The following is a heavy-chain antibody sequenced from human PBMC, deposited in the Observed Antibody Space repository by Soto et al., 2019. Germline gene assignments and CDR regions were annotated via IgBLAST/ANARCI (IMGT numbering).Heavy chain of an antibody. CDR1: GASISSGGYY. V-gene: IGHV4-31*03. CDR2: IYYIGTS. CDR3: ARVFRDVLSDRYYWYFDL. J-gene: IGHJ2*01. Sequence: QVQLQESGPGLVKPSQTLSLTCTVSGASISSGGYYWGWIGQHPGKGLEWIGLIYYIGTSYSNPSLESRITLSVYTSKNHFSLNLTSVTAAATAVYYCARVFRDVLSDRYYWYFDLWGRGTLVTVSS. D-gene: IGHD3-16*02.